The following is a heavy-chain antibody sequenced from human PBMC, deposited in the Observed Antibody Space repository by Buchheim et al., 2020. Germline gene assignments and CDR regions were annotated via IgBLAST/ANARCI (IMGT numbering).Heavy chain of an antibody. CDR1: GFTFSTYA. J-gene: IGHJ4*02. CDR3: ARDPGGPSADYYFDF. Sequence: QVQLVESGGGVVQPGRSLRLSCAASGFTFSTYAMHWVRQAPGKGLEWVAVISYAGSDKHHADSVEGRFTVSRDNSKNTLYLQMNSLRAQDTAVYFCARDPGGPSADYYFDFWGQGTL. V-gene: IGHV3-30*04. D-gene: IGHD4-23*01. CDR2: ISYAGSDK.